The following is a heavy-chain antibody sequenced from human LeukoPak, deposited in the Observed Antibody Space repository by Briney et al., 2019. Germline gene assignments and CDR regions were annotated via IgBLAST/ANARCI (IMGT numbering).Heavy chain of an antibody. CDR3: ARDNSRNYFGSGSYKD. Sequence: GGSLRLSCAASGFTFSSYSMNWVRQAPGKGLEWVSSISSSSSYIYYADSVKGRFTISRDNAKNTLYLQMNSLRAEDTAVYYCARDNSRNYFGSGSYKDWGQGTLVTVSS. J-gene: IGHJ4*02. V-gene: IGHV3-21*01. CDR1: GFTFSSYS. CDR2: ISSSSSYI. D-gene: IGHD3-10*01.